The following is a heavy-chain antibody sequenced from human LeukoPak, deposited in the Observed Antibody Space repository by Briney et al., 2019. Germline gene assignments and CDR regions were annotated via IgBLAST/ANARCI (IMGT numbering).Heavy chain of an antibody. J-gene: IGHJ4*02. D-gene: IGHD3-10*01. Sequence: PGGSLRLSCAASGFTFSSYAMHWVRQAPGKGLVWVSRINSDGSSTSYADSVKGRFTISRDNAKNTLYLQMNSLRAEDTAVYYCARVGDSGSYKDYWGQGTLVTVSS. CDR1: GFTFSSYA. CDR3: ARVGDSGSYKDY. CDR2: INSDGSST. V-gene: IGHV3-74*01.